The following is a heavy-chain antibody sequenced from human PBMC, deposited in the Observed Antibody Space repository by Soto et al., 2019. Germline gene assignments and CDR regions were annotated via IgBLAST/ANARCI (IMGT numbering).Heavy chain of an antibody. D-gene: IGHD1-1*01. CDR1: GGSISSVDYY. V-gene: IGHV4-31*03. Sequence: SETLSLTCTVSGGSISSVDYYWSWIRQHPGKGLEWIGYVVYSGSTYYNPSLKSRVTMSVDTSKNHFSLKLSSVTAADTAVYYCARCRLPITTSRWFDPWGQGTLVTVSS. J-gene: IGHJ5*02. CDR2: VVYSGST. CDR3: ARCRLPITTSRWFDP.